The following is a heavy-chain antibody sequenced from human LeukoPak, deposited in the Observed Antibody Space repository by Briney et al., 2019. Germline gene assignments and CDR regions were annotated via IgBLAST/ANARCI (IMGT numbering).Heavy chain of an antibody. CDR1: GGSFSGYY. CDR3: ASANRYSVWFDP. J-gene: IGHJ5*02. V-gene: IGHV4-34*01. CDR2: INHSGST. D-gene: IGHD1-14*01. Sequence: SETLSLTCAVYGGSFSGYYWSWIRQPPGKGLEWIGEINHSGSTNYNPSLKSRVTISVDTSKNQFSLKLSSVTAADTAVYYCASANRYSVWFDPWGQGTLVTVSS.